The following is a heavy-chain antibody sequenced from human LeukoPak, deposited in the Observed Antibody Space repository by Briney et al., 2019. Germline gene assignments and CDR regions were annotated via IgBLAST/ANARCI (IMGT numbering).Heavy chain of an antibody. V-gene: IGHV4-59*01. CDR3: ARGLGYCSSTSCYGPGYYYYYMDV. CDR1: GGSISSYY. Sequence: SETLSLTCTVSGGSISSYYWSWIRQPPGKGLGWIGYIYYSGSTNYNPSLKSRVTISVDTSKNQFSLKLSSVTAADTAVYYCARGLGYCSSTSCYGPGYYYYYMDVWGKGTTVTVSS. D-gene: IGHD2-2*01. CDR2: IYYSGST. J-gene: IGHJ6*03.